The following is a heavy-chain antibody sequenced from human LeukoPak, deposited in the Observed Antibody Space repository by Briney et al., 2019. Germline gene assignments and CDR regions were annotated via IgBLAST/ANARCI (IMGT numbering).Heavy chain of an antibody. CDR3: AKDRPNYHESNGHYYRPSGDY. J-gene: IGHJ4*02. V-gene: IGHV3-23*01. CDR1: GFTFNIYS. CDR2: ITSSGDAT. Sequence: GGSLRVSCAASGFTFNIYSMSWVRQAPGKGLEWVSSITSSGDATFYADLVKDRFTISRDNSKNTLYLQMSRLRAEDTAVYYCAKDRPNYHESNGHYYRPSGDYWGQGTLVTVSS. D-gene: IGHD3-22*01.